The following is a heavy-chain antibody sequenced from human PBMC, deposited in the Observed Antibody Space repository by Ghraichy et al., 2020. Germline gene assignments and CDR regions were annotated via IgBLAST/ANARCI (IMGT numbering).Heavy chain of an antibody. Sequence: GGSLRLSCAASGFTVSSNYMSWVRQAPGKGLEWVSVFYSGGSTYYADSVKGRFTISRDNSKNTLYLQMNSLRAEDTAVYYCAREGYSYGHHYFDYWGQGTLVTVSS. CDR2: FYSGGST. CDR1: GFTVSSNY. V-gene: IGHV3-66*01. CDR3: AREGYSYGHHYFDY. D-gene: IGHD5-18*01. J-gene: IGHJ4*02.